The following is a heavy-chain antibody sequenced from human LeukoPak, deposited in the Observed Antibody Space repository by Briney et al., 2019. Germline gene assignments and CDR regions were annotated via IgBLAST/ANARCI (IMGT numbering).Heavy chain of an antibody. CDR2: INPNSGGT. J-gene: IGHJ6*02. Sequence: GASVKVSCKASGYTFTSYGISWVRQAPGQGLEWMGWINPNSGGTNYAQKFQGWVTMTRDTSISTAYMELSRLRSDDTAVYYCARDVMVRGVPHYYGMDVWGQGTTVTVSS. CDR3: ARDVMVRGVPHYYGMDV. D-gene: IGHD3-10*01. V-gene: IGHV1-2*04. CDR1: GYTFTSYG.